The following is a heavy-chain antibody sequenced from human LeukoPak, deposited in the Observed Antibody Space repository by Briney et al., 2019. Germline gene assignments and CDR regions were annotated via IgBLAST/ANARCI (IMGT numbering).Heavy chain of an antibody. CDR3: ASRYGSGNYFY. D-gene: IGHD3-10*01. CDR1: GGSISSYY. J-gene: IGHJ4*02. Sequence: SESMSLTCTVSGGSISSYYWSWIRQPPGKGLEWIGYIYYMAHNNYHPSLKSRVTISRDTSMNQFTLKLSSVTAADTAVYYCASRYGSGNYFYWGQGTLVTVSS. V-gene: IGHV4-59*01. CDR2: IYYMAHN.